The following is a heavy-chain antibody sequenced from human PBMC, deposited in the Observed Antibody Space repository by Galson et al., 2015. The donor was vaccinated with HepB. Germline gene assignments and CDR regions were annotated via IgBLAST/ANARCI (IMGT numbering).Heavy chain of an antibody. CDR2: IGSSGRT. CDR1: GFTISDYG. Sequence: SLRLSCAAAGFTISDYGIDWVRQPPGKGLEWVSVIGSSGRTYYTDSVRGRFTISRDNSKNTVFLQMNSLRAEDTAEYFCAVNMKRGTSDYWGQGTRVTVSS. J-gene: IGHJ4*02. V-gene: IGHV3-23*01. D-gene: IGHD1-1*01. CDR3: AVNMKRGTSDY.